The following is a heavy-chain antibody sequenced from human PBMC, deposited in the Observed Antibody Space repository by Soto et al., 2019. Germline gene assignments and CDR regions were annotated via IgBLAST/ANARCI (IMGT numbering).Heavy chain of an antibody. CDR2: INPSGGST. CDR1: GYTFTSYY. V-gene: IGHV1-46*03. D-gene: IGHD4-17*01. Sequence: GASVKVSCKASGYTFTSYYMHWVRQAPGQGLEWMGIINPSGGSTSYAQKFQGRVTMTRDTSTSTVYMELSSLRSEDTAVYYCARDMRITDYAEPPYYFDDWGQGTLVTVSS. CDR3: ARDMRITDYAEPPYYFDD. J-gene: IGHJ4*02.